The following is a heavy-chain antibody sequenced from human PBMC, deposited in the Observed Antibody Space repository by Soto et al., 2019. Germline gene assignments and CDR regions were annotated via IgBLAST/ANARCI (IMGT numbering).Heavy chain of an antibody. CDR2: INHSGST. V-gene: IGHV4-34*01. J-gene: IGHJ4*02. Sequence: SETLSLTCAVYGGSFSGYYWSWIRQPPGKGLEWIGEINHSGSTNYNPSLKSRVTISVDTSKNQFSLKPSSVTAADTAVYYCARGRDLGYWGQGTLVTVSS. D-gene: IGHD3-16*01. CDR3: ARGRDLGY. CDR1: GGSFSGYY.